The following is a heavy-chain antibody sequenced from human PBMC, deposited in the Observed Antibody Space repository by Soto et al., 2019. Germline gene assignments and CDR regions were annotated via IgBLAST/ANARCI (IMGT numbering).Heavy chain of an antibody. V-gene: IGHV3-33*01. J-gene: IGHJ4*02. Sequence: GGSLRLSCAASGFTFSGYGMHWVRQAPGKGLEWVAIIRFDGSNIYYADSVKGRFTISRDNSKNTLSLQMNSLRAEDTAFYYCARDGVGATTYFGYFDYWGQGTLVTVSS. D-gene: IGHD1-26*01. CDR2: IRFDGSNI. CDR3: ARDGVGATTYFGYFDY. CDR1: GFTFSGYG.